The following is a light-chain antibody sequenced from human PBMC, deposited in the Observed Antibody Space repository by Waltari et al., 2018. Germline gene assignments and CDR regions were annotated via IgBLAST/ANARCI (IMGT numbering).Light chain of an antibody. CDR1: ELGSQN. V-gene: IGLV3-21*02. J-gene: IGLJ1*01. CDR3: HVWDTSSNHYV. CDR2: DDS. Sequence: SYVPTQPPSVSVAPGQTARITCGGKELGSQNVNWYQQKTGQAPVLVVYDDSDRPSGIPDRFSGSNSENTATLTISRVEGGDEADYYCHVWDTSSNHYVFGSGTKVTVL.